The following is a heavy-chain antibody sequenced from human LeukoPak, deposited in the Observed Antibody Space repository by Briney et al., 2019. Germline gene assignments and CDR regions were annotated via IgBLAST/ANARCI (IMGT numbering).Heavy chain of an antibody. CDR2: ISTSGRT. J-gene: IGHJ4*02. Sequence: SETLSLTCTVSGGSISSGSYYWTWIRQPAGKGLEWIGRISTSGRTNFNPSLKSRVTISIDTSKNQFALELNSVTAADTAVYYCARHVDGSGTYYLDYWGQGTLVTVSS. V-gene: IGHV4-61*02. CDR1: GGSISSGSYY. D-gene: IGHD3-10*01. CDR3: ARHVDGSGTYYLDY.